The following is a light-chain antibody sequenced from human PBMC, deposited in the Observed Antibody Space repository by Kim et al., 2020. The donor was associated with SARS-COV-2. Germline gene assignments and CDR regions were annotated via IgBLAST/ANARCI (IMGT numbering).Light chain of an antibody. V-gene: IGKV1-39*01. CDR2: VAS. J-gene: IGKJ2*01. Sequence: SASVGDSVTITCRASQSIDTYLNWYQQKPGSAPKLLIFVASSLQSGVPSRFSGSGSGTHFSLTITSLQPEDFATYYCQQSSTTPPTFGQGTKLEI. CDR1: QSIDTY. CDR3: QQSSTTPPT.